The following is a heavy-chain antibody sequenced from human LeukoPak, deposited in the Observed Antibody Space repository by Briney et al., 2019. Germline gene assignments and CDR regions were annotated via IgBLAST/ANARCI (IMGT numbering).Heavy chain of an antibody. CDR2: IIPIFGTA. D-gene: IGHD4-17*01. V-gene: IGHV1-69*13. Sequence: GASVKVSCKASAGTFSSYAIRWVRQAPGQGLEWMGGIIPIFGTANYAQKFQGRVTITADESTSTAYMELSSLRSEDTAVYYCARGGSGDHTEAYYYYYMDVWGKGTTVTVSS. CDR3: ARGGSGDHTEAYYYYYMDV. CDR1: AGTFSSYA. J-gene: IGHJ6*03.